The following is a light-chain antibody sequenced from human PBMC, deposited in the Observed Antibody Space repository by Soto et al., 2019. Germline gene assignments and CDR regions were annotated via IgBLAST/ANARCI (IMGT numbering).Light chain of an antibody. V-gene: IGKV3-15*01. CDR1: HSVWTK. J-gene: IGKJ1*01. CDR2: GAS. CDR3: QQYNNWPPWT. Sequence: MTQSPDTLSVSPGDRVTLWCRASHSVWTKLAWYQQTPXQAPRLXXYGASARATDVPVRFSGSGSGTEFTLTISSLQSEDFAIYDCQQYNNWPPWTFGPGTKVDIK.